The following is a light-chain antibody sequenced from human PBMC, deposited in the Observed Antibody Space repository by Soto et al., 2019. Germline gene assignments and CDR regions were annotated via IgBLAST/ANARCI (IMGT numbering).Light chain of an antibody. CDR1: SSDVGGYNY. J-gene: IGLJ3*02. Sequence: QSALTQPASVSGSPGQSITISCTGTSSDVGGYNYVSWYQQHPGKAPKLMIYEVSNRPSGVSNRFSGFKSGNTASLTISGLQAEDEADYYCSSYTTSSTNWVFGGGTQLTVL. V-gene: IGLV2-14*01. CDR3: SSYTTSSTNWV. CDR2: EVS.